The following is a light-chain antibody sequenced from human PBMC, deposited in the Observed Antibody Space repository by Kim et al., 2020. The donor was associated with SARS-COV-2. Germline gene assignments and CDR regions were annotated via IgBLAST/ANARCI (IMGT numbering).Light chain of an antibody. CDR1: QSVSSSY. CDR2: GAS. V-gene: IGKV3-20*01. CDR3: QQYGSSPYT. J-gene: IGKJ2*01. Sequence: PGERAPLSCRASQSVSSSYLAWYQQKPGQAPRLLIYGASSRATGIPDRFSGSGSGTDFTLTLSRLEPEDFAVYYCQQYGSSPYTFGQGTKLEI.